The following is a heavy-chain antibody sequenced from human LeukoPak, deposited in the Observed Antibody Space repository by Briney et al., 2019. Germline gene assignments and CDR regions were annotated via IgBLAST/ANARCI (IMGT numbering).Heavy chain of an antibody. CDR3: ARDEVGAPPIDY. V-gene: IGHV3-23*01. D-gene: IGHD1-26*01. CDR2: ISGSGGST. CDR1: GITLSNYG. Sequence: GGSLRLSCAVSGITLSNYGMSWVRQAPGKGLEWVAGISGSGGSTNYADSVKGRFTISRDNPKNTLFLQMNSLRAEDTAVYYCARDEVGAPPIDYWGQGALVTVSS. J-gene: IGHJ4*02.